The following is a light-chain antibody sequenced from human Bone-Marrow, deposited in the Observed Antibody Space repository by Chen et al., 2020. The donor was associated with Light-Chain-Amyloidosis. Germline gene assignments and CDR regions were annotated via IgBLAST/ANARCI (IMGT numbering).Light chain of an antibody. CDR2: GVS. CDR1: QNILTN. V-gene: IGKV3-15*01. Sequence: EIVMTQSPAVMSVSPGERATLFCRASQNILTNVAWYQQRPGQAPRLLIFGVSVRAAGLPGRFSGSGSGTEFTLTISSVQSEDFGTYYCQHSNHWPTWTFGQGTKVEIK. J-gene: IGKJ1*01. CDR3: QHSNHWPTWT.